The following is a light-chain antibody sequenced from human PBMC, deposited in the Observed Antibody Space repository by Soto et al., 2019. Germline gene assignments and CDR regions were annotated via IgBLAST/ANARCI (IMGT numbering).Light chain of an antibody. V-gene: IGKV2D-29*01. Sequence: DIVLTQTPLSLAVTPGQPASISCNASESLLQSDGKTYLYWYLQKPGHPPQPMIYEVSNRFSGAPDRFSGSGSGTDFTLKISRVEAEDVGVYYCMQSIQFPITFGQGTRLRL. CDR1: ESLLQSDGKTY. J-gene: IGKJ5*01. CDR3: MQSIQFPIT. CDR2: EVS.